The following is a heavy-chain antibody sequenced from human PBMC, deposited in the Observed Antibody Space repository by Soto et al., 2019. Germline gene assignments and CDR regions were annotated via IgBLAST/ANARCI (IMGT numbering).Heavy chain of an antibody. CDR3: ARARGYSGYETYYYYYYMDV. J-gene: IGHJ6*03. D-gene: IGHD5-12*01. V-gene: IGHV3-53*04. Sequence: GGSLRLSCAASGFTVSSNYMSWVRQAPGKGLEWVSVIYSGGSTYYADSVKGRFTISRHNSKNTLYLQMNSLRAEDTAVYYCARARGYSGYETYYYYYYMDVSGKGTTVTVSS. CDR1: GFTVSSNY. CDR2: IYSGGST.